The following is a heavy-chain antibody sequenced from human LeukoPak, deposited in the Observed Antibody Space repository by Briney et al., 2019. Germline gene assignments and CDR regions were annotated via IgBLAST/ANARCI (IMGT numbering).Heavy chain of an antibody. CDR3: ARDNGVVHGVYYMDV. J-gene: IGHJ6*03. Sequence: PGGSLRLSCAASGFTFSNYWMTWLRQAPGKGLEWVADIKQDGSEKLYVKSVRGRFTISRDNAKMSLFLQMNSLRAEDTAVYYCARDNGVVHGVYYMDVWGKGTTVTVS. CDR2: IKQDGSEK. V-gene: IGHV3-7*01. D-gene: IGHD3-3*01. CDR1: GFTFSNYW.